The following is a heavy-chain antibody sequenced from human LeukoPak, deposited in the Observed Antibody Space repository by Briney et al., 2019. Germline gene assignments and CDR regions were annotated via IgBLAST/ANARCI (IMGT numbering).Heavy chain of an antibody. V-gene: IGHV3-30*18. D-gene: IGHD6-13*01. CDR3: AKGVAAVY. Sequence: GGSLRLSCAASGFTFSSYGMHWVRRAPGKGLEWVAVISYDGSNKYYADSVKGRFTISRDNSKNTLYLQMNSLRAEDTAVYYCAKGVAAVYWGQGTLVTVSS. CDR1: GFTFSSYG. CDR2: ISYDGSNK. J-gene: IGHJ4*02.